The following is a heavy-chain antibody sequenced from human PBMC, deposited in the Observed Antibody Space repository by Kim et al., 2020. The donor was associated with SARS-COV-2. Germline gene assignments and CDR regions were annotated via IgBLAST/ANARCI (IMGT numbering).Heavy chain of an antibody. CDR1: GFTVSSNY. Sequence: GGSLRLSCAASGFTVSSNYMSWVRQAPGKGLEWVSVIYSGGSTYYADSVKDRFTISRDNSKNTLYLQMNSLGAEDTAVYYCARGRAAMDAFDIWGQGTMVTVSS. CDR3: ARGRAAMDAFDI. J-gene: IGHJ3*02. V-gene: IGHV3-66*01. CDR2: IYSGGST. D-gene: IGHD6-13*01.